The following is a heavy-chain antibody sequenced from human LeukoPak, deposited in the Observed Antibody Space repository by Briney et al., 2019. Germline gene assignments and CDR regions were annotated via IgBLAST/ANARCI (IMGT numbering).Heavy chain of an antibody. V-gene: IGHV3-66*02. CDR1: GFTVRRNV. CDR3: ARDLAGFQEPRYYYYMDV. D-gene: IGHD1-14*01. J-gene: IGHJ6*03. CDR2: IYSDDRA. Sequence: GGSLRLSCVASGFTVRRNVMSWVRQAPGKGLEWVSLIYSDDRAFYADSVKGRFTISRNNSKNTLFLQMSSLKPEDTAIYYGARDLAGFQEPRYYYYMDVWGKGTTVTVSS.